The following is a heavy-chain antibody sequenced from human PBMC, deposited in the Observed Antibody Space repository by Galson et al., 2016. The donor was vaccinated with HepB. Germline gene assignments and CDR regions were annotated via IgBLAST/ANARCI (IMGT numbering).Heavy chain of an antibody. D-gene: IGHD5-12*01. CDR3: ATSSSTATTTFRLDY. CDR2: ISGSSGIT. Sequence: CAASGFTFTTYTMTWVRQAPGTGLEWVSGISGSSGITFYADSVEGRFTISRDNSKNTLYLQMNSLRAEDTAVYYCATSSSTATTTFRLDYWGQGTLVTVSS. CDR1: GFTFTTYT. V-gene: IGHV3-23*01. J-gene: IGHJ4*02.